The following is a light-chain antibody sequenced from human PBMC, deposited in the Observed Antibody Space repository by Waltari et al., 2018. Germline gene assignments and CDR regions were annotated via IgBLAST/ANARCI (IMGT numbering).Light chain of an antibody. J-gene: IGKJ1*01. CDR1: QSVSRS. CDR2: DAS. Sequence: EIVLTQSPGTLSLSPGERATLSCRASQSVSRSLVWYQQKPGQAPRLLIYDASTRATGIPDRFSGSESWTDFSLTISRLEPEDFAVYYCQNYVRLPATFGQGTKVEVE. V-gene: IGKV3-20*01. CDR3: QNYVRLPAT.